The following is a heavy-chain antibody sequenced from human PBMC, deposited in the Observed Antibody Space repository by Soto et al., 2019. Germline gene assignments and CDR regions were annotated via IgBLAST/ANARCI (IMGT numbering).Heavy chain of an antibody. CDR1: GASFIGCF. CDR2: DNSGGIT. CDR3: APNPRMKIP. J-gene: IGHJ5*02. V-gene: IGHV4-34*01. Sequence: QAQLQQWGGGLFKPAETLSLNCTVSGASFIGCFYNGIRQAPGRGLEWIAEDNSGGITKHNPSVKRPLNLSVDKHKNQFSLALTSLNAADTAVYYCAPNPRMKIPWGQGTLVIVSS.